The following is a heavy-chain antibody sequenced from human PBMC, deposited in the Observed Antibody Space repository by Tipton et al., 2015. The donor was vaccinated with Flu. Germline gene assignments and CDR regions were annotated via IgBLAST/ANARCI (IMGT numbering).Heavy chain of an antibody. D-gene: IGHD2-21*02. J-gene: IGHJ3*02. Sequence: TLSLTCTVSGGSISSVTYYWGWIRQSPGKGLEWIGNIYYSGNTYYNPSLKSRVTISGDTSKNQFSLKLGSVTAADTAVYYCATHCVGVCSHAFDIWGQGTMVTVSS. CDR1: GGSISSVTYY. CDR2: IYYSGNT. V-gene: IGHV4-39*07. CDR3: ATHCVGVCSHAFDI.